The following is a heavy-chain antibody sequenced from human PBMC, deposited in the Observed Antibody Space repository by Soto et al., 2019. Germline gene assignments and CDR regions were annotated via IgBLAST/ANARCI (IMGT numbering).Heavy chain of an antibody. D-gene: IGHD6-6*01. CDR3: ARGGQLGDWFDP. Sequence: PSETLSLTCAVYGGSFSGYYWGWIRQPPGKGLEWIGEINHSGSTNYNPSLKSRVTISVDTSKNQFSLKLSSVTAADTAVYYCARGGQLGDWFDPWGQGTLVTVSS. CDR2: INHSGST. CDR1: GGSFSGYY. V-gene: IGHV4-34*01. J-gene: IGHJ5*02.